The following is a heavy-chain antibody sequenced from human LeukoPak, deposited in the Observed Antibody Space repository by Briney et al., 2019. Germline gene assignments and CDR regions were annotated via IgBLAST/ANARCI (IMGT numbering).Heavy chain of an antibody. CDR1: GFTFGDYA. CDR2: IRSNSYGGTA. V-gene: IGHV3-49*04. D-gene: IGHD3-16*02. J-gene: IGHJ4*02. Sequence: GGSLRLSCIASGFTFGDYAMSWVRQAPGKGLEWVGFIRSNSYGGTADYAASVKGRFSISRDDSKSIAYLQMNSLRAEDTAVYYCAREHSDDYVWGSHRYISRSVDYWGQGTLVTVSS. CDR3: AREHSDDYVWGSHRYISRSVDY.